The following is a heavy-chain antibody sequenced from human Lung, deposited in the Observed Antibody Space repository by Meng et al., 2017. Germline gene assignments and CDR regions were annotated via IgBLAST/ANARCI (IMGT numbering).Heavy chain of an antibody. CDR1: GGSSHSDDYY. Sequence: QVQLQESGPGLVKPSQTLSLTCTVSGGSSHSDDYYWSWSRQHPGKGLEWIGFIYYSGSTYYNPSLKSRVSISVDTSKNQFSLKLTSVTAADTAVYYCARGDYDGLAYWGQGTLVTVSS. J-gene: IGHJ4*02. V-gene: IGHV4-31*03. D-gene: IGHD4-17*01. CDR2: IYYSGST. CDR3: ARGDYDGLAY.